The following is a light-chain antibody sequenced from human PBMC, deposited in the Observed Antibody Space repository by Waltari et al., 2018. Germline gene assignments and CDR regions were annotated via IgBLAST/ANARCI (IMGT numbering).Light chain of an antibody. CDR1: SSNIGAGYD. CDR2: GNN. V-gene: IGLV1-40*01. Sequence: QSVLTQAPSVSGAPGQRVTISCTGSSSNIGAGYDVHWYQQLPGTAPKLLIYGNNNRPSGVPDRFSGSKSGTSASLAITWLQAEDEADYYCQSYDSSLSSYVFGTGTKVTVL. J-gene: IGLJ1*01. CDR3: QSYDSSLSSYV.